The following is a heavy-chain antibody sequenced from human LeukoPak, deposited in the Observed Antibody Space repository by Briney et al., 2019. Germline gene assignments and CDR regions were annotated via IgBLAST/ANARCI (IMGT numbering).Heavy chain of an antibody. CDR1: GGSISSYY. J-gene: IGHJ5*02. D-gene: IGHD6-13*01. Sequence: PSETLSLTCTVSGGSISSYYWSWIRQPPGKGLEWIGYIYYSGSTNYNPSLKSRVTISVDTSKNQFSLKLSSVTAADTAVYYCARAGYSSSWSPSPNWFDPWGQGTLVTVSS. V-gene: IGHV4-59*01. CDR3: ARAGYSSSWSPSPNWFDP. CDR2: IYYSGST.